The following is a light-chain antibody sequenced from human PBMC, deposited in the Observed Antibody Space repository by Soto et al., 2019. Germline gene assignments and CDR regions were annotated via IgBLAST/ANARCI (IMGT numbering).Light chain of an antibody. V-gene: IGLV1-40*01. CDR1: SSNIGARYE. CDR2: GNS. CDR3: QSYDSSLSGYV. J-gene: IGLJ1*01. Sequence: QSVLTQPPSVSGAPGQRVTASCTGSSSNIGARYEVHWYQQLPGTAPKLLIYGNSNRPSGVPDRFSGSKSGTSASLAITGLQAEDEAHYYCQSYDSSLSGYVFGTGTTLTVL.